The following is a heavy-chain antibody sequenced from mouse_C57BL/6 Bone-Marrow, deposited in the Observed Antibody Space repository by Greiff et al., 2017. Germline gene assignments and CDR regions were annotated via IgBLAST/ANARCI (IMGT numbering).Heavy chain of an antibody. Sequence: EVQLQQSGAELVRPGASVKLSCTASGFNIKDDYMHWVKQRPEQGLEWIGWIDPENGDPDYASKFQGKATITADTSSNTAYLQLSSLTSEDTAVYYCTLYWYFDVWGTGTTVTVSS. CDR1: GFNIKDDY. CDR3: TLYWYFDV. V-gene: IGHV14-4*01. CDR2: IDPENGDP. J-gene: IGHJ1*03.